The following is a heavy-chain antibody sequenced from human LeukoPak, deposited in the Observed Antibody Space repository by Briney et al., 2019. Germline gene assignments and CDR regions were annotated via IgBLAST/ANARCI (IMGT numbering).Heavy chain of an antibody. CDR1: GFTFSSSA. Sequence: GSLRLSCAASGFTFSSSAMKWIRQPPGKGLEWSGSIFYSGSTYSNTSLQRRVTISVDTSKNQFSLKLSSVTAADTAVYYCAGSAEVTEESIAVALRAFDIWGQGTMVTVSS. D-gene: IGHD6-19*01. CDR3: AGSAEVTEESIAVALRAFDI. V-gene: IGHV4-38-2*01. CDR2: IFYSGST. J-gene: IGHJ3*02.